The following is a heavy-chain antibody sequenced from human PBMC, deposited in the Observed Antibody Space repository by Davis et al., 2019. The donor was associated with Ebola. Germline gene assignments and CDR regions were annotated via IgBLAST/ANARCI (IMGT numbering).Heavy chain of an antibody. J-gene: IGHJ4*02. V-gene: IGHV1-46*01. Sequence: ASVKVSFKASGYTFITYYIHWVRQAPGHGLEWMGIIDPESGRTNNAQQFQGRVTMSRDTSTGTVHMELSSLTSDDTAVYYGARAPLMVRGWANFWGQGTLVTVSS. CDR3: ARAPLMVRGWANF. CDR1: GYTFITYY. CDR2: IDPESGRT. D-gene: IGHD3-10*01.